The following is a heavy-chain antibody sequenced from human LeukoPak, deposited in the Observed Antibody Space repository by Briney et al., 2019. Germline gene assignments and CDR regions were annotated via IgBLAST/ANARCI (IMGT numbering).Heavy chain of an antibody. D-gene: IGHD5-18*01. V-gene: IGHV3-49*04. CDR3: TRGPIQLWLYHGMDV. J-gene: IGHJ6*02. CDR1: GFTFGDHA. Sequence: GRSLRLSCTVSGFTFGDHAMSWVRQAAGKGLAWVGFIRSKTYGGTTEYAASVKGRFIISRDDSTSIAYLQMNSLKTEDTAVYYCTRGPIQLWLYHGMDVWGQGTTVTVSS. CDR2: IRSKTYGGTT.